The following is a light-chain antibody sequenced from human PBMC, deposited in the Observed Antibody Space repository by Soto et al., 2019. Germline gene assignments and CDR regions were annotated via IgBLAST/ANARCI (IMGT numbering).Light chain of an antibody. CDR3: QQYGSFSWT. CDR2: GAS. CDR1: QSVSRNN. J-gene: IGKJ1*01. V-gene: IGKV3-20*01. Sequence: ETVLTQSPGTLSLSPGERATLSCRASQSVSRNNLVWYQQRPGQPPRLLIYGASSRATGIPDRFSGSGSGTDFSLTISRLEPEDFAVYYCQQYGSFSWTFGQGTKVEIK.